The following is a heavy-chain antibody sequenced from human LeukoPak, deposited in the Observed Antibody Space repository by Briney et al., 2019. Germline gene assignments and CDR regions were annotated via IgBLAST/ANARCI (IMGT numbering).Heavy chain of an antibody. V-gene: IGHV4-34*01. CDR1: GGSFSGYY. D-gene: IGHD6-13*01. CDR3: ARHIPYSSSWYYYYYYMDV. CDR2: INHSGST. J-gene: IGHJ6*03. Sequence: SETLSLACAVYGGSFSGYYWSWIRQPPGKGMEWIGEINHSGSTNYNPSLKSRVTISVDTSKNQFSLKLSSVTAADTAVYYCARHIPYSSSWYYYYYYMDVWGKGTTVTISS.